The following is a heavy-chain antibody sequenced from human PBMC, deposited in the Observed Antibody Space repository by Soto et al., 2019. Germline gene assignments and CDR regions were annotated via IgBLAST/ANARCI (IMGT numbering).Heavy chain of an antibody. CDR2: IDGSGRNT. D-gene: IGHD2-15*01. V-gene: IGHV3-23*01. Sequence: LRLSCAASVFTFSSYAMSWVRQAPGKGLEWVSGIDGSGRNTYYADSVKGRFTISRDNSKNTLSVQMNGLRVEDTALYYCAKDGGSVCSGGTCYFQAPDYWGQGTLVTVSS. J-gene: IGHJ4*02. CDR1: VFTFSSYA. CDR3: AKDGGSVCSGGTCYFQAPDY.